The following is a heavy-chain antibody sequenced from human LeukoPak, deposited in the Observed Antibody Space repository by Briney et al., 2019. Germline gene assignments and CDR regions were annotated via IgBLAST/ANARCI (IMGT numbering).Heavy chain of an antibody. Sequence: GGSLRLSCAASGFNLSSYWMSWVRQAPGKGPEWVANIKQDGGEKYYVDSVKGRFTISRDNAKNSLYLQMNSLRAEDTAVYYCARDAFSRISVFGVVSDAFDIWGQGTMVTVSS. CDR2: IKQDGGEK. D-gene: IGHD3-3*01. CDR3: ARDAFSRISVFGVVSDAFDI. J-gene: IGHJ3*02. V-gene: IGHV3-7*01. CDR1: GFNLSSYW.